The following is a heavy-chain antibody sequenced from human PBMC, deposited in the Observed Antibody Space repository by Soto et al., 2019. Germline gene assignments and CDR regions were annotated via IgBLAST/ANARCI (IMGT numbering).Heavy chain of an antibody. CDR3: ARDPKSPGVKHWAFTCFVS. CDR1: GFSFSISP. Sequence: QVQLGESGGGVVQPGRSLRLSCAASGFSFSISPMHWVRQAPGKGPEWVALISYDGTNKFYADSVKGRFTISRDNSKGSPQSQADSLRPEDAAVYYCARDPKSPGVKHWAFTCFVSSGQVTLVTVA. D-gene: IGHD7-27*01. CDR2: ISYDGTNK. J-gene: IGHJ5*01. V-gene: IGHV3-30-3*01.